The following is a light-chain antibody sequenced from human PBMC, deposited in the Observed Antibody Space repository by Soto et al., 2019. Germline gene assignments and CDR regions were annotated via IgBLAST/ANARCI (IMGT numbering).Light chain of an antibody. CDR3: SSYAGSSNV. CDR2: EVN. J-gene: IGLJ1*01. V-gene: IGLV2-8*01. Sequence: QSALPQPPSASGSPGQSVAISCTGTSSDVGGYNYVSWYQQHPGKTPKLMIYEVNKRPSGVPDRFSGSKSGNTASLTVSGLHAEDEADYYCSSYAGSSNVFGTGTKLTVL. CDR1: SSDVGGYNY.